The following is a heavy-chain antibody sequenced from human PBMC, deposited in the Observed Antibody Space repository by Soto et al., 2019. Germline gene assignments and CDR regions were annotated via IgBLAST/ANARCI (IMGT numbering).Heavy chain of an antibody. Sequence: EVQLVESGGGLVQPGGSLRLSCAASGIPVSRNYMTGVRQAPGKGLEWVSVLHSGGDTYYANSVKGRFTISRHDSTNTLFLQMNSLTPEDTAVYYCARDGPYYYASRMDVWGQGTTVTVSS. D-gene: IGHD3-10*01. CDR2: LHSGGDT. CDR3: ARDGPYYYASRMDV. J-gene: IGHJ6*02. CDR1: GIPVSRNY. V-gene: IGHV3-53*04.